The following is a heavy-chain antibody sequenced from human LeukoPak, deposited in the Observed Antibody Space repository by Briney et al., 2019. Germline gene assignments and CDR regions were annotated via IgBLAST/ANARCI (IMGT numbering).Heavy chain of an antibody. Sequence: PGRSLRLSCAASGFTFSSYAMHWVRQAPGKGLEWVAVISYDGSNKYYADSVKGRFTISRDNSKNTLYLQMNSLRAEDTAVYNCARDRGYQLPHGYYYYYGMGVWGQGTTVTVSS. CDR3: ARDRGYQLPHGYYYYYGMGV. CDR1: GFTFSSYA. V-gene: IGHV3-30-3*01. J-gene: IGHJ6*02. D-gene: IGHD2-2*01. CDR2: ISYDGSNK.